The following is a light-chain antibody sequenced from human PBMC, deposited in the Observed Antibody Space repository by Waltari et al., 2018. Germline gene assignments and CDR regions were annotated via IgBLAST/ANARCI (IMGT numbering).Light chain of an antibody. J-gene: IGLJ3*02. CDR2: EVN. CDR3: SSYTISSTLV. CDR1: SSAVGRYNY. V-gene: IGLV2-14*01. Sequence: QSALTQPASVSGPPGQSITISCNGSSSAVGRYNYVSWYQHHPGKAPKLMIYEVNNRPSGVSNRFSGSKSGNTASLSISGLQAEDEADYYCSSYTISSTLVFGGGTKLTVL.